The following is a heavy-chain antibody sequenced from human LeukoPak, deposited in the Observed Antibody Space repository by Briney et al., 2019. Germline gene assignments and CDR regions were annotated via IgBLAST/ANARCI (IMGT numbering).Heavy chain of an antibody. V-gene: IGHV4-39*01. J-gene: IGHJ4*02. CDR2: IYYSGST. D-gene: IGHD2-2*01. CDR3: ARLLPAAAEDLDY. Sequence: SETLSLTCTVSGGSISSSSYYWGWIRQPPGKGLEWIGSIYYSGSTYYNPSLKSRVTISVDTSKNQFSLKLSSVTAADTAVYYCARLLPAAAEDLDYWGQGTLVTVSS. CDR1: GGSISSSSYY.